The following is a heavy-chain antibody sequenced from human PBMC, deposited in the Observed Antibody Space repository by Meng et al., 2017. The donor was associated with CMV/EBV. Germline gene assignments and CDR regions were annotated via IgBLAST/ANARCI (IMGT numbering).Heavy chain of an antibody. CDR2: FDPEDGET. J-gene: IGHJ3*02. CDR3: ATAAGSRAPGGAFDI. CDR1: GYTLTELS. V-gene: IGHV1-24*01. D-gene: IGHD2-2*01. Sequence: ASVKVSCKVSGYTLTELSRHWVRQAPGKGLEWMGGFDPEDGETIYAQKFQGRVTMTEDTSTDTAYMELSSLRSEDTAVYYCATAAGSRAPGGAFDIWGRGTMVTVSS.